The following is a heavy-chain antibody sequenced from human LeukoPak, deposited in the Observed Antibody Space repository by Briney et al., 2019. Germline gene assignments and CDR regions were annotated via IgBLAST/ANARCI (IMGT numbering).Heavy chain of an antibody. J-gene: IGHJ4*02. CDR3: ARQREYYESSGYYSFDY. CDR1: GGSISSYY. V-gene: IGHV4-59*08. D-gene: IGHD3-22*01. CDR2: IYYSGSN. Sequence: KTSETLSLTCTVSGGSISSYYWSWIRQPPGKGLEWLGYIYYSGSNNYNPSLKSRVTISVDTSKNQFSLQLSSVAAADTAVYYCARQREYYESSGYYSFDYWGQGTLVTVSS.